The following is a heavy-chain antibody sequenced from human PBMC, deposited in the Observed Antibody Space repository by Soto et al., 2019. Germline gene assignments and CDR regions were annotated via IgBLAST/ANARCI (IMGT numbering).Heavy chain of an antibody. CDR3: AKGVTIFGVVRYYMDV. J-gene: IGHJ6*03. CDR1: GFTFSSYA. V-gene: IGHV3-23*01. CDR2: ISGSGGST. D-gene: IGHD3-3*01. Sequence: PGGSLRLSCAASGFTFSSYAMSWVRQAPGKGLEWVSAISGSGGSTYYADSVKGRFTISRDNSKNTLYLQMNSLRAEDTAVYYCAKGVTIFGVVRYYMDVWGKGNTVTVS.